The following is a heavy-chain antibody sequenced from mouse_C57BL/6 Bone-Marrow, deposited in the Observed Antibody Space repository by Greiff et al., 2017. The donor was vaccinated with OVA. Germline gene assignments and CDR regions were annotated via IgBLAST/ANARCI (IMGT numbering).Heavy chain of an antibody. D-gene: IGHD2-12*01. CDR3: ARAAYYSDWYFDV. CDR2: INYDGSST. CDR1: GFTFSDYY. J-gene: IGHJ1*03. Sequence: EVHLVESEGGLVQPGSSMKLSCTASGFTFSDYYMAWVRQVPEKGLEWVANINYDGSSTYYLDSLKSRFIISRDNAKNILYLQMSSLKSEDTATYYCARAAYYSDWYFDVWGTGTTVTVSS. V-gene: IGHV5-16*01.